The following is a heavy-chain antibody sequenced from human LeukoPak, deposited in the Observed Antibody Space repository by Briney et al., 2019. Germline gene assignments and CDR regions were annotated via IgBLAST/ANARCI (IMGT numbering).Heavy chain of an antibody. CDR2: IYYSGST. CDR3: ASDSWDSSRWSY. Sequence: SETLSLTCTVSGGSISSSSYYWGWIRQPPGKGLEWIGSIYYSGSTYYNPSLKSRVTISVDTSKNQFSLKLSSVTAADTAVYYCASDSWDSSRWSYWGQGTLVTVSS. CDR1: GGSISSSSYY. J-gene: IGHJ4*02. D-gene: IGHD6-13*01. V-gene: IGHV4-39*07.